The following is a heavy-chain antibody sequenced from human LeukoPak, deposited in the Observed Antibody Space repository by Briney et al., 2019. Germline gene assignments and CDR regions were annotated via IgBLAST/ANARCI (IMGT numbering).Heavy chain of an antibody. Sequence: PSETLSLTCTVSGASISGYYWSWIRRPPGKGLEWIGYVYYRGSTKYNPSLNSRVTVSLDTTKNQFSLKLSPVTAADTAMYFCARYDIVTGSYDAFDIWGRGTTVTVSS. CDR1: GASISGYY. V-gene: IGHV4-59*08. J-gene: IGHJ3*02. CDR3: ARYDIVTGSYDAFDI. CDR2: VYYRGST. D-gene: IGHD3-9*01.